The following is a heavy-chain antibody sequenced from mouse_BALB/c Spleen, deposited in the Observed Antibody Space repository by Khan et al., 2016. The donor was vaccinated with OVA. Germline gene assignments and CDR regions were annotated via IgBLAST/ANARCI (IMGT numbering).Heavy chain of an antibody. CDR3: ARVYGGDCDY. J-gene: IGHJ2*02. CDR1: GYSITSDYA. CDR2: ISYSGNT. Sequence: VQLKESGPGLVKPSQSLSLTCTVTGYSITSDYAWNWIRQFPGNKLEWMGFISYSGNTKYNPSLKSRFSITRDTSKNQFFLPLNSVTTEDTATYYCARVYGGDCDYWGQGTSLTVSS. V-gene: IGHV3-2*02. D-gene: IGHD1-1*01.